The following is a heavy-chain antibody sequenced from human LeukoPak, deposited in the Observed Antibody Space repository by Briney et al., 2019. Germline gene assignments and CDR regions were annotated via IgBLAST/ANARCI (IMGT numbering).Heavy chain of an antibody. CDR1: GDSISSYY. Sequence: SETLSLTCTVSGDSISSYYWSWIRLAPGKGLEWIGNIHNIVNINYNPALKSRVTISVDTSKNQFSLKLSSVTAADTAVYYCFRTGDYSNYYYYYYYMDVWGKGTTVTVSS. V-gene: IGHV4-59*08. J-gene: IGHJ6*03. CDR3: FRTGDYSNYYYYYYYMDV. D-gene: IGHD4-11*01. CDR2: IHNIVNI.